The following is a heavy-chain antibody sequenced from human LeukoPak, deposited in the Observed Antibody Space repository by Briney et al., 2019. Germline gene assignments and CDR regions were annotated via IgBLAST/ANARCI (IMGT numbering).Heavy chain of an antibody. J-gene: IGHJ3*02. Sequence: SETLSLTCTVSGGSINSGGYYWTWIPKPPGKGLDWIGYIYYSGSTYYNPSLKSRVTISVDTSKNQFSLKLSSVTAADTAIYYCATEVTVTPKAFDIWGQGTMVTVSS. CDR3: ATEVTVTPKAFDI. D-gene: IGHD4-17*01. CDR2: IYYSGST. CDR1: GGSINSGGYY. V-gene: IGHV4-31*03.